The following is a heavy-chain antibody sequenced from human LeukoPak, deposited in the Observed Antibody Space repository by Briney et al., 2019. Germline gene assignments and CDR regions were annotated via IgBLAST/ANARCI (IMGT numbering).Heavy chain of an antibody. J-gene: IGHJ5*02. Sequence: NPSETLSLTCTVSGGSISSYYWSWIRQPPGKGLEWIGEINHSGSTNYNPSLKSRVTISVDTSKNQFSLKLSSVTAADTAVYYCARGRVATYYDFWSGYSFDPWGQGTLVTVSS. D-gene: IGHD3-3*01. CDR1: GGSISSYY. CDR2: INHSGST. V-gene: IGHV4-34*01. CDR3: ARGRVATYYDFWSGYSFDP.